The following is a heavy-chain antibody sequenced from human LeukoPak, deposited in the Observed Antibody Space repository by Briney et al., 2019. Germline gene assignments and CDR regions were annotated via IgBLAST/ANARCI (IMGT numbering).Heavy chain of an antibody. V-gene: IGHV7-4-1*02. CDR3: ARPHYGDYADY. CDR2: INTNTGNP. Sequence: GASVNVSCTASGYTFTSYAMNWVRQAPGQGLEWMGWINTNTGNPTYAQGFTGRFVFSLDTSVSTAYLQISSLKAEDTAVYYCARPHYGDYADYWGQGTLVTVSS. D-gene: IGHD4-17*01. J-gene: IGHJ4*02. CDR1: GYTFTSYA.